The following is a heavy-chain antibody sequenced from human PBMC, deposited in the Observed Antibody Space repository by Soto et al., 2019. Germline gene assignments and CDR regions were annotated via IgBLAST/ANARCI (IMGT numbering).Heavy chain of an antibody. J-gene: IGHJ4*02. CDR3: AKGLHIVATNDYFDY. CDR1: GFTVSSNY. CDR2: IFSGGST. D-gene: IGHD5-12*01. V-gene: IGHV3-53*01. Sequence: GGSLRLSCVTSGFTVSSNYMSWVRQAPGKGLEWVSVIFSGGSTYYADSVKGRFTISRDNSKNTLYLQMNSLRAEDTAVYYCAKGLHIVATNDYFDYWGQGKLVNVS.